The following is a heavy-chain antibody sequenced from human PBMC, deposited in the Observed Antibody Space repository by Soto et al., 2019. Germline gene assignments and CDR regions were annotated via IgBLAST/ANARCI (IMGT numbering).Heavy chain of an antibody. V-gene: IGHV1-18*01. CDR3: ARDRRVGWELPRDYYGMDV. D-gene: IGHD1-26*01. CDR2: ISAYNGNT. Sequence: GASVKVSCKASGYTFTSYGISWVRQAPGQGLEWMGWISAYNGNTNYAQKLQGRVTMTTDTSTSTAYMELRSLRSDDTAVYYCARDRRVGWELPRDYYGMDVWGQGTTVTVSS. J-gene: IGHJ6*02. CDR1: GYTFTSYG.